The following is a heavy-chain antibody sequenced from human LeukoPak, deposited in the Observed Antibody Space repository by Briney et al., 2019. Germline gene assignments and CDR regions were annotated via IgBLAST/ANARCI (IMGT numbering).Heavy chain of an antibody. J-gene: IGHJ4*02. CDR1: GFTFSNAW. CDR2: IKSKTDGGTT. CDR3: ATNGATTASQGFDY. V-gene: IGHV3-15*01. D-gene: IGHD1-26*01. Sequence: GGSLRLSCAASGFTFSNAWMSWVRQAPGKGLEWVGRIKSKTDGGTTDYAAPVKGRFTISRDDSKNTLYLQMNSLKAEDTAVYYCATNGATTASQGFDYWGQGTLVTVSS.